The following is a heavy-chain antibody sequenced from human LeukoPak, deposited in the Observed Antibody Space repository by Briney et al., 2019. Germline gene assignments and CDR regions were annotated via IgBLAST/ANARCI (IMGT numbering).Heavy chain of an antibody. D-gene: IGHD4-17*01. V-gene: IGHV4-59*01. CDR2: IYYSGST. CDR1: GGSISSYY. Sequence: SETLSLTCTVSGGSISSYYWSWIRQPPGKGLEWIGYIYYSGSTNYNPSLKSRATISVDTSKNQFSLKLSSVTAADTAVYYCARVRHDYGDYLFDYWGQGTLVTVSS. J-gene: IGHJ4*02. CDR3: ARVRHDYGDYLFDY.